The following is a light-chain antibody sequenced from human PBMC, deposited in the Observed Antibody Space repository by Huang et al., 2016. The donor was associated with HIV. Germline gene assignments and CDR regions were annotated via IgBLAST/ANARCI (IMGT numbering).Light chain of an antibody. CDR2: GAS. Sequence: EIVLTQSPGTLSLSPGERGTLSCRARQSVGSSYLAWYQQKPGQAPRLLIYGASSRAAGIPDRFSGSGSGTDFTLTISRLEPEDFAVYYCQQYGTSPLTFGGGTKVEIK. CDR3: QQYGTSPLT. V-gene: IGKV3-20*01. CDR1: QSVGSSY. J-gene: IGKJ4*01.